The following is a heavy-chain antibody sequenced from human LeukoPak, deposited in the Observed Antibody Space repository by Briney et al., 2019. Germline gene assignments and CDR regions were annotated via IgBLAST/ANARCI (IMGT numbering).Heavy chain of an antibody. Sequence: SETLSLTCTVSGGSISSYYWSWIRQPPGKGLEYIGYIYYSGSTNYNPSLKSRVTISVDTSKNQFSLKLSSVTAADTAVYYCARAGQQLVSWFDPWGQGTLVTVSS. V-gene: IGHV4-59*01. CDR1: GGSISSYY. J-gene: IGHJ5*02. CDR2: IYYSGST. CDR3: ARAGQQLVSWFDP. D-gene: IGHD6-13*01.